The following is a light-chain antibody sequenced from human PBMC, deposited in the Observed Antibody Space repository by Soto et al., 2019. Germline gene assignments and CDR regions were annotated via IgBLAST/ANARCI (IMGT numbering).Light chain of an antibody. CDR1: RSDVGGYNY. CDR2: DVS. CDR3: ASYTSSSTLV. V-gene: IGLV2-14*03. J-gene: IGLJ3*02. Sequence: QSVLTQPASLSGSPGQSITISCTGTRSDVGGYNYVSWYQHHPGKAPKLVLYDVSHRPSGVSIRFSGSKSGYTASLTISRLQAEDEADYYCASYTSSSTLVFGGGTKLTVL.